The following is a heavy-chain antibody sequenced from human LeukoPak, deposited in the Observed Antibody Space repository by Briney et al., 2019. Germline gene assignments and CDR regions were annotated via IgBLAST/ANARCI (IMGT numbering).Heavy chain of an antibody. V-gene: IGHV3-33*06. D-gene: IGHD4-23*01. CDR1: GFTFSSYG. J-gene: IGHJ4*01. CDR3: AKELHDYGGNPLDY. Sequence: AGGSLRLSCAASGFTFSSYGMHWVRQAPGKGLDWVAVIWYDGSNKYYADSVKGRFTISRDNSKNTLYLQMNSLRAEDTAVYYCAKELHDYGGNPLDYWGHGALVTVSS. CDR2: IWYDGSNK.